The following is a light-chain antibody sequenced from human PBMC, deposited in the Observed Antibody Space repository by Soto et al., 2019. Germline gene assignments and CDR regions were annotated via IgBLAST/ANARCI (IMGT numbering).Light chain of an antibody. CDR2: AAS. Sequence: DIQLTQSPSFLSASVGDRVTINCRASQGISSYLAWFQQKPGKAPKVLIYAASILQGGVPSRFSGSGSGTEFTLTISSLQPEDFATYYCQQLNSYPLTFGGGTKVEIK. V-gene: IGKV1-9*01. CDR1: QGISSY. CDR3: QQLNSYPLT. J-gene: IGKJ4*01.